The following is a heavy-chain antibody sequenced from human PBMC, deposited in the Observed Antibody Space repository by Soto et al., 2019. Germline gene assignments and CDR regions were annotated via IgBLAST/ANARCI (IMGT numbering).Heavy chain of an antibody. CDR2: IYFSGST. V-gene: IGHV4-31*11. J-gene: IGHJ6*03. CDR3: ARDSHSQMPTHRRGGGYMDV. D-gene: IGHD3-16*01. CDR1: GGSISNGGYY. Sequence: QLQLQESGPGLVKPSQTMSLTCAVSGGSISNGGYYWSWIRQHPGKGLEWIGSIYFSGSTYYNPSLKSRVTISVATPKNQFSLKVSSVTAADTAVYYCARDSHSQMPTHRRGGGYMDVWGKGTTVSVSS.